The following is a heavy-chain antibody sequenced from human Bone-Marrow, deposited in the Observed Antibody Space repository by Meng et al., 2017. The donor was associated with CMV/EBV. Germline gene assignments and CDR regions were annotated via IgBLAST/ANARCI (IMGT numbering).Heavy chain of an antibody. V-gene: IGHV1-69*05. D-gene: IGHD3-10*01. CDR3: ARDGIGGNAFDI. Sequence: SVKVSCKASGGTFSSYAISWVRQAAGQGLEWMGGIIPIFGTANYAQKFQGRVTITTDESKSTAYMELSSLRSEDTAVYYCARDGIGGNAFDIWGQGTMVTVSS. J-gene: IGHJ3*02. CDR2: IIPIFGTA. CDR1: GGTFSSYA.